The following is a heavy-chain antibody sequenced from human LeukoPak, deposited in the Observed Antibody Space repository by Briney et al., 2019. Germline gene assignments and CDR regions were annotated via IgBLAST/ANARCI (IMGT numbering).Heavy chain of an antibody. J-gene: IGHJ4*02. Sequence: SGGSLRLSCAASGFTFSSYWMSWVRQAPGKGVEWVANIKKGGSEKYYVDSVKGRFTISRDNAKKSLYLQMNSLRAEDTAVYYCARHLSGVTGYTYGRGIDYWGQGTLVTVS. CDR3: ARHLSGVTGYTYGRGIDY. D-gene: IGHD5-18*01. CDR1: GFTFSSYW. CDR2: IKKGGSEK. V-gene: IGHV3-7*01.